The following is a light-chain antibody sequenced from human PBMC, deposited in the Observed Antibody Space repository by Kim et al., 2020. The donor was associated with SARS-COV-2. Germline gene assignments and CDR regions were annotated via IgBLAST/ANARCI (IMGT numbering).Light chain of an antibody. J-gene: IGLJ3*02. CDR3: GSRDNNGPGV. V-gene: IGLV3-19*01. CDR2: DNN. Sequence: SSELTQDPDVSVALGQTVRITCLGDSLRKYPASWYQQKPGQAPILVMHDNNNVRPSVVPDRFSGSNSGNTAFLTITGAQVEDEAAYYCGSRDNNGPGVFGGGTKLTVL. CDR1: SLRKYP.